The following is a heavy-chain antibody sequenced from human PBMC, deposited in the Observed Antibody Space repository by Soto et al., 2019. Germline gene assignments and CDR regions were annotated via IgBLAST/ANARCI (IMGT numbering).Heavy chain of an antibody. CDR1: GGSISSYY. Sequence: SETLSLTCTVSGGSISSYYWSWIRQPPGKGLEWIGYIYYSGSTNYNPSLKSRVTISVDTSKNQFSLKLSSVTAADTAVYYCARDSSYYYGSGTRSFDYWGQGTLVTV. J-gene: IGHJ4*02. CDR2: IYYSGST. CDR3: ARDSSYYYGSGTRSFDY. V-gene: IGHV4-59*01. D-gene: IGHD3-10*01.